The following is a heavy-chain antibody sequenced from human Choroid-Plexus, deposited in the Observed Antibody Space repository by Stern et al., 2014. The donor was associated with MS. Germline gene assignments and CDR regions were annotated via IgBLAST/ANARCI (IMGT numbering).Heavy chain of an antibody. CDR1: GFTLGSCA. J-gene: IGHJ5*02. D-gene: IGHD2/OR15-2a*01. CDR3: AKDRQYLTYFFDH. Sequence: VQLVESGGGVVQPGRPLRLSCVASGFTLGSCAMHWVRQAPGQGLEWEAGVSYDGSNKYYADSVKGRFTIARDNSQNTLYMQMSSLRPEDTAVYYCAKDRQYLTYFFDHWGQGSLVTVSS. V-gene: IGHV3-30*18. CDR2: VSYDGSNK.